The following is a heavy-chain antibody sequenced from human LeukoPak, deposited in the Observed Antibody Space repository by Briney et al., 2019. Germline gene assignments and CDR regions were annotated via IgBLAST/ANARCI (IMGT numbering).Heavy chain of an antibody. Sequence: GGSLRLSCEASGITCSHYWMHWARQAPGKGLVWVSRTNTDGSSTSYMDSVKGRFTISRDNAKNTIYLQMNSLRAEDTAVYYCVPSDSSGLDWGEGTLVTVSS. J-gene: IGHJ4*02. V-gene: IGHV3-74*01. CDR3: VPSDSSGLD. CDR2: TNTDGSST. D-gene: IGHD3-22*01. CDR1: GITCSHYW.